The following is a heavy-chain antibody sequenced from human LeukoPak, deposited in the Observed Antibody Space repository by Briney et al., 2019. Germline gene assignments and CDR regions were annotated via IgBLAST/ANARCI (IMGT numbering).Heavy chain of an antibody. D-gene: IGHD2-15*01. CDR1: GGSISSRTCY. CDR3: ARQPLGYCSGVSCPSIDY. CDR2: IFYSGNA. J-gene: IGHJ4*02. Sequence: PSETLSLTCTVSGGSISSRTCYWGWIRQPPGKGLEWIGSIFYSGNAYYNPSLKSRVTISVDTSKNEFSLMLSSVTAADTAMYFCARQPLGYCSGVSCPSIDYWGQGTLVTVSS. V-gene: IGHV4-39*01.